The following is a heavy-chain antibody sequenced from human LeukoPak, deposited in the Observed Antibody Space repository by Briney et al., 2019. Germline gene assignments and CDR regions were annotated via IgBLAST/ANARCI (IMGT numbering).Heavy chain of an antibody. CDR1: GGSISSSNW. CDR3: ATSTRGAGYFDY. CDR2: IYHSGST. J-gene: IGHJ4*02. Sequence: SETLSLTCAVSGGSISSSNWWSWVRQPPGKGLEWIGEIYHSGSTNYNPSLKSRVTISVDTSKNQYSLKLSSVTAADTAVYYCATSTRGAGYFDYWGQGTLVTVSS. D-gene: IGHD6-19*01. V-gene: IGHV4-4*02.